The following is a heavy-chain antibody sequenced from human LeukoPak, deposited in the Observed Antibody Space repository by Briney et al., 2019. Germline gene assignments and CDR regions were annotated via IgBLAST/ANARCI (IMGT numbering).Heavy chain of an antibody. Sequence: GGSLRLSCAASGFTFSSYAMSWVRQAPGKGLEWVSAISGSGGSTYYADSVKGRFTISRDNSKNTLYLQMNSLRSEDTAVYYCARVSPGGKGGPYYFDYWGQGTLVTVSS. CDR2: ISGSGGST. V-gene: IGHV3-23*01. CDR1: GFTFSSYA. D-gene: IGHD4-23*01. J-gene: IGHJ4*02. CDR3: ARVSPGGKGGPYYFDY.